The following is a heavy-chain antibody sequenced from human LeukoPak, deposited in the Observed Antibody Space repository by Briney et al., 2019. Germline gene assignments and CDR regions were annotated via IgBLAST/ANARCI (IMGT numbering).Heavy chain of an antibody. Sequence: SETLSLTCTVSGGSINSYYWSWIRQPAGKGREWIARIYTSGSSNYNPSLKSRVTMSVDTSKNQFSLRLTSVTAADTAVYYCARAAYGDYRYYYFYLDVWGKGTTVTVSS. CDR1: GGSINSYY. D-gene: IGHD4-17*01. V-gene: IGHV4-4*07. J-gene: IGHJ6*03. CDR3: ARAAYGDYRYYYFYLDV. CDR2: IYTSGSS.